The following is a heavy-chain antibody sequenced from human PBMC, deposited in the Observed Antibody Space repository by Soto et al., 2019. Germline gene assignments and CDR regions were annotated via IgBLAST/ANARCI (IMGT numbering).Heavy chain of an antibody. V-gene: IGHV4-59*01. CDR2: IYYSGST. CDR3: ARSRYYYGSGSYYNVN. Sequence: SETLSLTCTVSGGSISSYYWSWIRQPPGKGLEWIGYIYYSGSTNYNPSLKSRVTISVDTSKNQFSLKLSPLTAADTAVYYCARSRYYYGSGSYYNVNWGQGTLVTVSS. CDR1: GGSISSYY. J-gene: IGHJ4*02. D-gene: IGHD3-10*01.